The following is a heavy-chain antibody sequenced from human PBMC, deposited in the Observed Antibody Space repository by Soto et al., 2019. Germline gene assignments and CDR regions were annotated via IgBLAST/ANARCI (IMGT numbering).Heavy chain of an antibody. CDR3: ARGDSTDCSNGVCSFFYNHDMDV. CDR1: GYSFTDYH. V-gene: IGHV1-2*04. Sequence: ASVKVSCKASGYSFTDYHIHWVRQAPGQGLEWLGRINPKSGGTSTAQKFQGWVTMTTDTSISTASMELTRLTSDDTAIDYCARGDSTDCSNGVCSFFYNHDMDVWGQGTTVTVSS. D-gene: IGHD2-8*01. CDR2: INPKSGGT. J-gene: IGHJ6*02.